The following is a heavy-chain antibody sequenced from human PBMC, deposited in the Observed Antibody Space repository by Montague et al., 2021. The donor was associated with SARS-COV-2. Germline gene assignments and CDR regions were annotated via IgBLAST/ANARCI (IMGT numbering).Heavy chain of an antibody. CDR3: ARDYDSSGYLPSYFVY. J-gene: IGHJ4*02. Sequence: SLRLSCAASGFTFSSYSMNWVRQAPGKGLEWVSSISSSSSYIYYADSVKGRFTISRDNAKNSLYLQMNSLRAEDTAVYYCARDYDSSGYLPSYFVYWGQGTLVTVSS. V-gene: IGHV3-21*01. CDR1: GFTFSSYS. D-gene: IGHD3-22*01. CDR2: ISSSSSYI.